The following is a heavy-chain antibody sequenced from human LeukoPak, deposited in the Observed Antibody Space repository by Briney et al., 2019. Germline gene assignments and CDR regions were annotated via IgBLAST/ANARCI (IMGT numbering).Heavy chain of an antibody. Sequence: SETLSLTCTVSGGSISSGGYYWSWIRQHPGTGLEWIGYIYYSGSTYYNPSLKSRVTISVDTSKNQFSLKLSSVTAADTAVYYCARRIRTPYGSGSYYNDPFDYWGQGTLVTVSS. V-gene: IGHV4-31*03. D-gene: IGHD3-10*01. J-gene: IGHJ4*02. CDR2: IYYSGST. CDR3: ARRIRTPYGSGSYYNDPFDY. CDR1: GGSISSGGYY.